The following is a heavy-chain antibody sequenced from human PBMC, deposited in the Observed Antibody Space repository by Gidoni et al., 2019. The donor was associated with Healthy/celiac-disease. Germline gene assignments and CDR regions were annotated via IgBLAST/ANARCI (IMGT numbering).Heavy chain of an antibody. CDR1: VGTFSSYA. J-gene: IGHJ4*02. Sequence: QVQLVQSGAEVKKPGSSVTVSCNASVGTFSSYAISWVQQAPGQGLECMGRIITILGIATYAPNFQGRVTITADKSPSTAYMELSSLRSEDTAVYYCSRSQLAVAGFGFDYWGQGTLVTVSS. D-gene: IGHD6-19*01. CDR3: SRSQLAVAGFGFDY. CDR2: IITILGIA. V-gene: IGHV1-69*09.